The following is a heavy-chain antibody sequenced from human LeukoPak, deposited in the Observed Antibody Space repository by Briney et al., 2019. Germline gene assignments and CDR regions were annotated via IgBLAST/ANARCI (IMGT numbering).Heavy chain of an antibody. CDR2: ISSSGSYI. V-gene: IGHV3-21*01. J-gene: IGHJ5*02. CDR1: GFTFSRYS. Sequence: GGSLRLSCVVSGFTFSRYSMNWVRQAPGKGLEWVSSISSSGSYIYYADSVKGRFTLSRDNAKNSLYLQMNSLRAEDTAVYYCAREEYIAVAGTWGQGTLVTVSS. D-gene: IGHD6-19*01. CDR3: AREEYIAVAGT.